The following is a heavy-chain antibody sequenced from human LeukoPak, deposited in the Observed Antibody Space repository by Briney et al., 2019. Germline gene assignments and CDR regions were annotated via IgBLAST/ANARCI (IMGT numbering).Heavy chain of an antibody. D-gene: IGHD3-10*01. J-gene: IGHJ4*02. V-gene: IGHV4-39*01. Sequence: PSETLCLTCTVSGGSISSSSYYWGWIRQPPGKGLEWIGSIYYSGSTYYNPSLKSRVTISVDTSKNQFSLKLSSVTAADTAVYYCAVLQITMGVDYWGQGTLVTVSS. CDR1: GGSISSSSYY. CDR3: AVLQITMGVDY. CDR2: IYYSGST.